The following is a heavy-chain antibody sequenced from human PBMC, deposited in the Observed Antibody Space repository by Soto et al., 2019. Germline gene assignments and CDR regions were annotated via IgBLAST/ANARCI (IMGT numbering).Heavy chain of an antibody. CDR2: ISSVGTTT. CDR1: GFTITDYY. D-gene: IGHD3-10*01. CDR3: ARGQEGSGSHWLGYNYYAMDV. J-gene: IGHJ6*02. V-gene: IGHV3-11*01. Sequence: PGGSLRLSCGASGFTITDYYMSWIRQAPGKGLEWVSHISSVGTTTYYADSVKGRFSISMDNAKNSLYLQMNSLRAEDTAVYYCARGQEGSGSHWLGYNYYAMDVWGQGTTVTVSS.